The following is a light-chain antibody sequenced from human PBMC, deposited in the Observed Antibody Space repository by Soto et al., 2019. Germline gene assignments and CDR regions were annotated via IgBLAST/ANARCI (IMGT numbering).Light chain of an antibody. CDR1: QSVSSSY. CDR2: ETS. Sequence: EIVSTQSPGTLSLSPGGRATLSCRASQSVSSSYLAWYQQSPGQAPRLLIYETSFRATGIPDRFSGSGSGTDFTLTISRLEPEDFAVYYCQQYGTSPITFGHGTRLEI. CDR3: QQYGTSPIT. J-gene: IGKJ5*01. V-gene: IGKV3-20*01.